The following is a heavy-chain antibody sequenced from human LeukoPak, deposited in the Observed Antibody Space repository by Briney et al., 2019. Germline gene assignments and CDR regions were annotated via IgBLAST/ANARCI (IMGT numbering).Heavy chain of an antibody. CDR2: ISSFSGTI. CDR1: GITFSSYS. J-gene: IGHJ3*02. D-gene: IGHD1-26*01. CDR3: ARGRQNSGSYSDAFDI. V-gene: IGHV3-48*04. Sequence: SGGSLGLSCVASGITFSSYSMNWVRQAPGKGLEWVSYISSFSGTINYADSVKGRFTISRDNAKNSLYLQMNSLRAEDTAVYHCARGRQNSGSYSDAFDIWGQGTMVTVSS.